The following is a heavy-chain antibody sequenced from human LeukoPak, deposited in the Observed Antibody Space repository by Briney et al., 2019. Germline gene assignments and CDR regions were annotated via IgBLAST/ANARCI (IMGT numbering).Heavy chain of an antibody. CDR3: ARDYYGSGSGHFCFMDV. D-gene: IGHD3-10*01. J-gene: IGHJ6*03. CDR1: GFIVSNSY. CDR2: MYSGGTT. V-gene: IGHV3-53*01. Sequence: GGPLRLSCAASGFIVSNSYMSWVRQAPGKGLEWVSVMYSGGTTYYADSVKGRFTISRDSFENTLSLQMNTLRAEDTAVYYCARDYYGSGSGHFCFMDVWGIGTTVTVSS.